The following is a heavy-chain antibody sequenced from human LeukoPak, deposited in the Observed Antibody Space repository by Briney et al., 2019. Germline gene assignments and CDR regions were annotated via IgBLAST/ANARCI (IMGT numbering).Heavy chain of an antibody. J-gene: IGHJ5*02. CDR2: IYSGGST. D-gene: IGHD3-16*01. CDR3: ARDWGFDP. Sequence: GGSLRLSCAASGFTFSSYIMNWVRQAPGKGLEWVSVIYSGGSTYYADSVKGRFTISRDNSKNTLYLQMNSLRAEDTAVYYCARDWGFDPWGQGTLVTVSS. CDR1: GFTFSSYI. V-gene: IGHV3-66*01.